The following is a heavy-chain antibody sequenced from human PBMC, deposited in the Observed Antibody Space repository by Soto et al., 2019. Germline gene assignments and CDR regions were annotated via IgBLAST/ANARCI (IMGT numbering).Heavy chain of an antibody. CDR1: GGSISSYY. CDR3: ARGTYSSSWFDY. Sequence: ETLSLTCTVSGGSISSYYWSWIRQPPGKGLEWIGYIYYSGSTNYNPSLKSRVTISVDTSKNQFSLKLSSVTAADTAVYYCARGTYSSSWFDYWGQGTLVTVST. J-gene: IGHJ4*02. CDR2: IYYSGST. V-gene: IGHV4-59*01. D-gene: IGHD6-13*01.